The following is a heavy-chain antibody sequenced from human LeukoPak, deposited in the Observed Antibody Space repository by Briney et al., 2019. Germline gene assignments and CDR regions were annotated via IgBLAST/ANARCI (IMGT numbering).Heavy chain of an antibody. CDR1: GGSISTYY. V-gene: IGHV4-59*01. CDR3: ARDGAVYWYFDL. D-gene: IGHD6-19*01. Sequence: SETLSLTCTLSGGSISTYYWSWIRQPPGKGLEWIGYIYHSGSTNYNPSLKSRVTISVDTSKNQFSLKLSSVTAADTAVYYCARDGAVYWYFDLWGRGTLVTVSS. CDR2: IYHSGST. J-gene: IGHJ2*01.